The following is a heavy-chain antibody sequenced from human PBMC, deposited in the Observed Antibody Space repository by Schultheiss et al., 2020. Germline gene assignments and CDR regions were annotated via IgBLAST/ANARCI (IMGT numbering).Heavy chain of an antibody. Sequence: SETLSLTCAVSGGSISSGGYYWSWIRQPPGKGLEWIGSIYYSGSTYYNPSLKSRVTISVDTSKNQFSLKLSSVTAADTAVYYCAGPVVGATALFDYWGQGTLVTVSS. CDR1: GGSISSGGYY. V-gene: IGHV4-39*01. J-gene: IGHJ4*02. CDR2: IYYSGST. CDR3: AGPVVGATALFDY. D-gene: IGHD1-26*01.